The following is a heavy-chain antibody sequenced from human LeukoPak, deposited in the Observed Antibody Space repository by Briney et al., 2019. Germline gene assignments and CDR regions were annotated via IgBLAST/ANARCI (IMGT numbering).Heavy chain of an antibody. Sequence: PSGTLSLTCTVSGGSISTNYWWSWVRQPPGKGLEWIGEIYHSGSTNYHPSLKNRVTISVDKSKNQFSLRLNSVTAADTAVYYCARDPTRSGLDYWGQGTLVTVSS. D-gene: IGHD4-11*01. CDR2: IYHSGST. V-gene: IGHV4-4*02. CDR1: GGSISTNYW. J-gene: IGHJ4*02. CDR3: ARDPTRSGLDY.